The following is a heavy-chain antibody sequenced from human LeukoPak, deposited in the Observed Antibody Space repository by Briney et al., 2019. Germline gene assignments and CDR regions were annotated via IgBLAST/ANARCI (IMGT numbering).Heavy chain of an antibody. CDR3: ARGGGMVRGVIDYYYYYGMDV. Sequence: PSETLSLTCAVSGGSISSGGYSWSWIRQPPGKGLGWIGYIYHSGSTYYNPSLKSRVTISVDRSKNQFSLKLSSVTAADTAVYYCARGGGMVRGVIDYYYYYGMDVWGKGTTVTVSS. J-gene: IGHJ6*04. CDR2: IYHSGST. CDR1: GGSISSGGYS. V-gene: IGHV4-30-2*01. D-gene: IGHD3-10*01.